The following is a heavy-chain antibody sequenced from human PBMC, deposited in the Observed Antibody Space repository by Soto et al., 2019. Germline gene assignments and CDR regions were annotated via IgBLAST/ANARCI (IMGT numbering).Heavy chain of an antibody. CDR3: VSGYDILTGRLSFDY. V-gene: IGHV1-69*13. CDR2: IIPIFGTA. J-gene: IGHJ4*02. CDR1: GGTFSSYA. D-gene: IGHD3-9*01. Sequence: SVKVSCKASGGTFSSYAISWVRQAPGQGLEWMGGIIPIFGTANYAQKFQGRVTITADESTSTAYMELSSLRSEDTAVYYCVSGYDILTGRLSFDYWGQGTLVTVSS.